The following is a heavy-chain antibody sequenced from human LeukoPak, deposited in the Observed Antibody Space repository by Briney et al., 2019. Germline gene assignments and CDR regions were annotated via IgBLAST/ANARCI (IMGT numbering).Heavy chain of an antibody. CDR3: ARMERLDYGESP. CDR1: GYTFTGYY. D-gene: IGHD4-17*01. Sequence: ASVKVSCKASGYTFTGYYMHWVRQAPGQGLEWMGWINPNSGGTNYAQKFQGRVTMTRDTSISTAYMELSRLRSDDTAVYHCARMERLDYGESPWGQGTLVTVSS. J-gene: IGHJ5*02. V-gene: IGHV1-2*02. CDR2: INPNSGGT.